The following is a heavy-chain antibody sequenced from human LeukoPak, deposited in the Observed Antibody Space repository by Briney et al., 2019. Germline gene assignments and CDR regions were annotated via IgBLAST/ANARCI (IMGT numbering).Heavy chain of an antibody. CDR2: IFYSGST. Sequence: SDSLSLTCALSRDSIRVDYWCCIRQPPGKGLEWMGHIFYSGSTDYNHSLQSRGTIAAATSENQPSMQLSSVSAADTAVYYWERDVAYGDYDDPHYSSDYWGQGTLVTVSS. J-gene: IGHJ4*02. CDR1: RDSIRVDY. CDR3: ERDVAYGDYDDPHYSSDY. V-gene: IGHV4-59*01. D-gene: IGHD4-17*01.